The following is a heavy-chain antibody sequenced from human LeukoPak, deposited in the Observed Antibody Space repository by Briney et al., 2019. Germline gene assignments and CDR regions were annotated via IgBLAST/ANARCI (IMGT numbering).Heavy chain of an antibody. CDR2: IDPQSGDT. J-gene: IGHJ6*03. D-gene: IGHD1-26*01. Sequence: ASVRVSCRSIGYTFSDYYIHWVRQAPGQGLEWMGWIDPQSGDTTYAQKFQGRVTMTRDTSVSTAYLELSSLISDDTAVYYCAKDEGQVGLIENYMDVWGKGTTVAVSS. CDR3: AKDEGQVGLIENYMDV. CDR1: GYTFSDYY. V-gene: IGHV1-2*02.